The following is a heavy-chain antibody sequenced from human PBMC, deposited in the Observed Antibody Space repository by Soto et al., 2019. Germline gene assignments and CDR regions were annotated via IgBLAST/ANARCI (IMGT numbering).Heavy chain of an antibody. V-gene: IGHV1-69*13. CDR1: GGTFSIYA. CDR2: IIPIFGTA. CDR3: ARDSSFGSSSGGDY. D-gene: IGHD1-26*01. Sequence: SVKVSCKASGGTFSIYAISWVRQAPGQGLEWMGGIIPIFGTANYAQKFQGRVTITADESTSTAYMELSSLRSEDTAVYYCARDSSFGSSSGGDYWGQGTLVTVSS. J-gene: IGHJ4*02.